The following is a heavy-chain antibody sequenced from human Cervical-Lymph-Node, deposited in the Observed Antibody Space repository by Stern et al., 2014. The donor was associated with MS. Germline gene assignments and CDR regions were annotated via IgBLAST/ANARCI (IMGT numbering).Heavy chain of an antibody. D-gene: IGHD5-18*01. J-gene: IGHJ6*04. CDR1: GGTLKNYA. V-gene: IGHV1-69*06. CDR3: ARDAGKGYSFGLSGLDV. Sequence: VQLVESGAEVKQPGSSVKVSCKASGGTLKNYAISWVRQVPGQGLEWMGGIIPILDTRNYAQRFHGRVTITADKATSTAYMELSSLRSEDTAVYYCARDAGKGYSFGLSGLDVWGEGTTVTVSS. CDR2: IIPILDTR.